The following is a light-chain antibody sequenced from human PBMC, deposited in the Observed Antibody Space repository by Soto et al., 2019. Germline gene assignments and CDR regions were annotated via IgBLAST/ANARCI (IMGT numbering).Light chain of an antibody. CDR3: SSYTTSSTYV. V-gene: IGLV2-14*01. CDR1: SSDVGGYNY. Sequence: QSVLTQPASVSGSPGQSITISCTGTSSDVGGYNYVSWHQQHPGKVPKLMIYDVSYRPSGVSNRFSGSKSGNTASLTISGLQPEDAADYYCSSYTTSSTYVFGTGTKVTV. CDR2: DVS. J-gene: IGLJ1*01.